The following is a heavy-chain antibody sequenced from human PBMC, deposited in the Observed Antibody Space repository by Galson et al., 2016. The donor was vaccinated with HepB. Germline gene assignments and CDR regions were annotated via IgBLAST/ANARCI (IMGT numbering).Heavy chain of an antibody. Sequence: SVKVSCKAPGYTFSTYDINWVRQATGQGLEWMGWMNPKRGDTGYSQKFQGRVTMTMSTSMSKAYMELSSLRSEDTAVYYCVYCGADCRMYYFNYWGHGTLVTVSS. D-gene: IGHD2-21*02. J-gene: IGHJ4*01. CDR2: MNPKRGDT. CDR1: GYTFSTYD. CDR3: VYCGADCRMYYFNY. V-gene: IGHV1-8*01.